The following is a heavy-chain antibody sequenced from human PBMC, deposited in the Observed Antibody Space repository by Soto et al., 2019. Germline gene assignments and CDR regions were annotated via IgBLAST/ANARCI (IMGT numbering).Heavy chain of an antibody. CDR3: ARIHDFWSGSTPFDY. J-gene: IGHJ4*02. D-gene: IGHD3-3*01. V-gene: IGHV4-4*02. Sequence: KPSETLSLTCAVSGGSFTSNNWWTWVRQPPGQGLEWIGEIYRTGSTNYNPSLKSRVTISLDKSENQFSLKVTSLTAADTAVYYCARIHDFWSGSTPFDYWGQGTLVTVSS. CDR2: IYRTGST. CDR1: GGSFTSNNW.